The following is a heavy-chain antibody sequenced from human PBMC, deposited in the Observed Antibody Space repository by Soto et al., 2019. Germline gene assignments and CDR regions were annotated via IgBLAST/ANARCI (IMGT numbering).Heavy chain of an antibody. V-gene: IGHV3-49*03. CDR1: GFTFDDYA. Sequence: GGTLRLSCTASGFTFDDYAMSWLRQAPGKGLGWVGFIRSKAYGGTTEYAASVKGRFTISRDDSKSIAYLQMNSLKTEDTAVYYCTRASYDSSGYYPDYWGQGTLVTVSS. D-gene: IGHD3-22*01. J-gene: IGHJ4*02. CDR2: IRSKAYGGTT. CDR3: TRASYDSSGYYPDY.